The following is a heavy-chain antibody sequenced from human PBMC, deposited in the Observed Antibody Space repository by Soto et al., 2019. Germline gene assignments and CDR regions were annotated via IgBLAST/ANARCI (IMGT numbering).Heavy chain of an antibody. CDR2: ISAYNGNT. CDR3: ARANLYCSGGSCRDWYFDL. J-gene: IGHJ2*01. V-gene: IGHV1-18*01. CDR1: GYTFTSYG. D-gene: IGHD2-15*01. Sequence: QVQLVQSGAEVKKPGASVKVSCKAFGYTFTSYGISWVRQAPGQGLEWMGWISAYNGNTNYAQKLQGRVTMTTDTSTSTAYMELRSLRSDDTAVYYCARANLYCSGGSCRDWYFDLWGRGTLVTVSS.